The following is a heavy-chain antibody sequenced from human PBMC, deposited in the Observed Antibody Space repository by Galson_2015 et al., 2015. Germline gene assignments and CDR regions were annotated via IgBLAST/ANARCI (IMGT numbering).Heavy chain of an antibody. D-gene: IGHD2-8*01. CDR1: GGTFSSYA. CDR2: IIPILGIA. CDR3: AREPYCTNGVCYTGGDWFDP. J-gene: IGHJ5*02. V-gene: IGHV1-69*04. Sequence: SVKVSCKASGGTFSSYAISWVRQAPGQGLEWMGRIIPILGIANYAQKFQGRVTITADKSTSTAYMELSSLRSEDAAVYYCAREPYCTNGVCYTGGDWFDPWGQGTLVTVSS.